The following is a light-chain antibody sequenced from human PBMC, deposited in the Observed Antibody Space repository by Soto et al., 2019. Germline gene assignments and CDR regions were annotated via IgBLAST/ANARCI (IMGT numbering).Light chain of an antibody. CDR1: SSEVGGYNY. CDR3: SSYTSSSTYV. Sequence: QSALTQPASVSGSPGQSITISCTGTSSEVGGYNYVSWYQQHPAKAPKLMIYDVSSRPSGVSNRFSGSKSGNTASLTISGLQAEDEADYYCSSYTSSSTYVFGTGTKVTVL. J-gene: IGLJ1*01. V-gene: IGLV2-14*01. CDR2: DVS.